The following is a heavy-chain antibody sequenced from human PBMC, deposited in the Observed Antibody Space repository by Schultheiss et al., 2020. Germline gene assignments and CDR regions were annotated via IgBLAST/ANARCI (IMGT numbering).Heavy chain of an antibody. CDR2: ISGSGGST. V-gene: IGHV3-23*01. CDR1: GFTFSSYA. CDR3: AKRRWLQYYYYMDV. D-gene: IGHD5-24*01. J-gene: IGHJ6*03. Sequence: CGSLRLSCAASGFTFSSYAMSWVRQAPGKGLEWVSAISGSGGSTYYADSVKGRFTISRDNSKNTLYLQMNSLRAEDTAVYYCAKRRWLQYYYYMDVWGKGTTVTVSS.